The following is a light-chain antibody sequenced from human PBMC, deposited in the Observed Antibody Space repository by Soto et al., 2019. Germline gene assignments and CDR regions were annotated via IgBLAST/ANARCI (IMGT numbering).Light chain of an antibody. Sequence: DIQMTQSPSTLSASVGDRVTITCRASQSISTWLAWYQQKPGKAPKLLIYKASSLESGVPSRFSGSGSVTEFTLTISSLQPDDFATYYCQQYNNYPLTFGGGTTVEIK. CDR2: KAS. J-gene: IGKJ4*01. CDR1: QSISTW. V-gene: IGKV1-5*03. CDR3: QQYNNYPLT.